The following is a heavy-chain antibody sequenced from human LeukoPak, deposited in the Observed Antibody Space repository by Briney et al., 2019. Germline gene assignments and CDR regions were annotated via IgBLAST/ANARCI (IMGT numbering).Heavy chain of an antibody. D-gene: IGHD1-26*01. CDR2: ISTSSSYT. J-gene: IGHJ4*02. Sequence: PGGSLRLSCVASGFTFSDYYVYWIRQAPGKGLEWVSYISTSSSYTNYAASVKGRFTISRDNARNSLYLEMNSLRAEDTAVYYCAKDLGRYRNNYFDYWGQGTLVTVSS. CDR3: AKDLGRYRNNYFDY. V-gene: IGHV3-11*05. CDR1: GFTFSDYY.